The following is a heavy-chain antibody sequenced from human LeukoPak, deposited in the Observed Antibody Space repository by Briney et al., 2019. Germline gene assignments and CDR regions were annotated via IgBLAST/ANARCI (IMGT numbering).Heavy chain of an antibody. CDR3: ARGSGYSGYEDFDY. CDR1: GFTFSSYD. J-gene: IGHJ4*02. Sequence: GGSLRLPCAASGFTFSSYDMHWVRQATGKGLEWVSAIGTAGDTYYPGSVKGRFTISRENAKNSLYLQMNSLRAGDTAVYYCARGSGYSGYEDFDYWGQGTLVTVPS. V-gene: IGHV3-13*01. CDR2: IGTAGDT. D-gene: IGHD5-12*01.